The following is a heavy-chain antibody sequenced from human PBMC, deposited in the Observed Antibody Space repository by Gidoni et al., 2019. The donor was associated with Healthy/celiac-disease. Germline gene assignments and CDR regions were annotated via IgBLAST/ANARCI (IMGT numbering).Heavy chain of an antibody. J-gene: IGHJ4*02. Sequence: EVQLVESGGGLVQPGGSLRLSCAASGFTFSSYDMHWVRQATGKGLEWVSAIGTAGDTYYPGSVKGRFTISRENAKNSLYLQMNSLRAGDTAVYYCARGQLLSGANFDYWGQGTLVTVSS. D-gene: IGHD2-2*01. V-gene: IGHV3-13*01. CDR1: GFTFSSYD. CDR3: ARGQLLSGANFDY. CDR2: IGTAGDT.